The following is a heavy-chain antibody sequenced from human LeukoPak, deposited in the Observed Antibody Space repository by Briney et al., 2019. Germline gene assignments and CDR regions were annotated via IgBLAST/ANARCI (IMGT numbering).Heavy chain of an antibody. CDR2: VYYSGST. CDR1: GGSISSNY. V-gene: IGHV4-59*01. CDR3: ARSDYYGLVSD. D-gene: IGHD3-10*01. J-gene: IGHJ4*02. Sequence: SETLSLTCTVSGGSISSNYWAWIRQPPGKGLEWIGYVYYSGSTTYNPSLKSRVTISVDTSKNQFSLKLGSVTAADTAVYYCARSDYYGLVSDWGQGTLVTVSS.